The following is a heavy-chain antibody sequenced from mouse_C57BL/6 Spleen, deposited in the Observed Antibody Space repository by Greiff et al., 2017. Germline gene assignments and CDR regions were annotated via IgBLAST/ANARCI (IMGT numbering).Heavy chain of an antibody. CDR1: GYTFTDYE. CDR2: IDPETGGT. J-gene: IGHJ3*01. V-gene: IGHV1-15*01. D-gene: IGHD2-12*01. CDR3: TRWALRAY. Sequence: QVQLQQSGAELVRPGASVTLSCKASGYTFTDYEMHWVKQTPVHGLEWIGAIDPETGGTAYNQKFKGKAILTADKSSSTAYMELRSLTSEDSAVYYCTRWALRAYWGQGTLVTVSA.